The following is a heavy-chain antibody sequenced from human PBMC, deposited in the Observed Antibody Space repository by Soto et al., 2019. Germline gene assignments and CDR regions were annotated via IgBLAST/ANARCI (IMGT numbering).Heavy chain of an antibody. Sequence: QVQLVQSGAEVKKPGASVKVSCKASGYTFTSYAMHWVRQAPGQRLEWMGCINAGNGNTKYSQKFQGRVTITRDTSASTAYMELSSLRSEDTAVYYCARGSAPIFGVAYYGMDVCGQGTTVTVSS. CDR1: GYTFTSYA. D-gene: IGHD3-3*01. J-gene: IGHJ6*02. CDR3: ARGSAPIFGVAYYGMDV. CDR2: INAGNGNT. V-gene: IGHV1-3*01.